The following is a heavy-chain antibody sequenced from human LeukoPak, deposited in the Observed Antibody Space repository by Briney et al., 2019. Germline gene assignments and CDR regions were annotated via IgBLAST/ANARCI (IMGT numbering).Heavy chain of an antibody. CDR3: ATELTTGKHFFDF. J-gene: IGHJ4*02. CDR2: INPSGPST. D-gene: IGHD1-1*01. V-gene: IGHV1-46*04. CDR1: GYTFTDYY. Sequence: ASVKVSCKASGYTFTDYYIHWVRQAPGLGLQWMGIINPSGPSTIYAQKLQGRLTMTWDTSTNTVDMELSSLSSEDTAVYYCATELTTGKHFFDFWGQGTPVTVSS.